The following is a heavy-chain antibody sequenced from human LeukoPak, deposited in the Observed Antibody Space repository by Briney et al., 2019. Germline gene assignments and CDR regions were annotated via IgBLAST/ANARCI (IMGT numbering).Heavy chain of an antibody. Sequence: GGSLRLSCAASGFTFSSHSINWVRQAPGKGLVWVSHINGDGRRINYADDVKGRFTISRDNAKNTLNLQMNSLRVEDTAVYYCVRDLPRTSGPWGQGTLVTVSS. CDR2: INGDGRRI. CDR1: GFTFSSHS. J-gene: IGHJ5*02. V-gene: IGHV3-74*01. CDR3: VRDLPRTSGP.